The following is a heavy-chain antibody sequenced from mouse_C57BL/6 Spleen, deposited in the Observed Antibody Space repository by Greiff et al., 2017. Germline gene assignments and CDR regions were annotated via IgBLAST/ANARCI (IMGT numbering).Heavy chain of an antibody. Sequence: EVKLVESGGGLVQPKGSLKLSCAASGFSFNTYAMNWVRQAPGKGLEWVARIRSKSNNYATYYADSVKDRFTISRDDSESMLYLQMNNLKTEDTAMYYCVRQLITTRGYAMDYWGQGTSVTVSS. CDR3: VRQLITTRGYAMDY. CDR1: GFSFNTYA. D-gene: IGHD1-1*01. V-gene: IGHV10-1*01. CDR2: IRSKSNNYAT. J-gene: IGHJ4*01.